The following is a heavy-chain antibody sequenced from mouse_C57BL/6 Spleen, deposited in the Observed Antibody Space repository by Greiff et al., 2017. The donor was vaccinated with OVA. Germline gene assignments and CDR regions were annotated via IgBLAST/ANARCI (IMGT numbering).Heavy chain of an antibody. Sequence: EVHLVESGGGLVQPGGSLSLSCAASGFTFTDYYMSWVRQPPGKALEWLGFIRNKANGYTTEYSASVKGRFTISRDNSQSILYLQMNALRAEDSATYYCARYPTPTIGYAMDYWGQGTSVTVSS. CDR3: ARYPTPTIGYAMDY. V-gene: IGHV7-3*01. CDR1: GFTFTDYY. CDR2: IRNKANGYTT. J-gene: IGHJ4*01. D-gene: IGHD2-14*01.